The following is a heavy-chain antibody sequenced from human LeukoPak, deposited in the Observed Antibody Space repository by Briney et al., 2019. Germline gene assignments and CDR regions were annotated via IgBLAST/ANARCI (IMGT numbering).Heavy chain of an antibody. J-gene: IGHJ4*02. CDR2: IIPILGIA. V-gene: IGHV1-69*04. CDR1: GGTFRSYA. Sequence: ASVKASCRASGGTFRSYAISWVRQAPGQGLEWMGRIIPILGIANYAQKFQGRITITADKSTSTAYMELSSLRSEDTAVYYCARDSLISPSAYFFDYWGQGTLVTVSS. D-gene: IGHD3-16*01. CDR3: ARDSLISPSAYFFDY.